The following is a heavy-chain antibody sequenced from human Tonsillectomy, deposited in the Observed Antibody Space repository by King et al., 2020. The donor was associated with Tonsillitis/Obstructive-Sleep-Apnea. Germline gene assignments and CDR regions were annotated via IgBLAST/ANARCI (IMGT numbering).Heavy chain of an antibody. D-gene: IGHD2-21*01. CDR1: GFTFSSYS. V-gene: IGHV3-21*01. CDR3: AAPYPCGGDCYLDY. J-gene: IGHJ4*02. CDR2: ISSSSSYI. Sequence: VQLVESGGGLVKPGGSLRLSCAASGFTFSSYSMNWVRQAPGKGLEWVSSISSSSSYIYYADSVKGRFTISRDNAKNSLYLQMTSLRAEDTAVYYCAAPYPCGGDCYLDYWGQGTLVTVSS.